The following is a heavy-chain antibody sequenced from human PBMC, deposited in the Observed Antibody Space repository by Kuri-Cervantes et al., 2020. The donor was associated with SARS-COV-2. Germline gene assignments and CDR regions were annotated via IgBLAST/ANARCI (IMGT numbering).Heavy chain of an antibody. CDR2: IRYDGSNK. D-gene: IGHD2-2*02. Sequence: GGSLRLSCAASGFTSSSYGMHWVRQAPGKGLEWVAFIRYDGSNKYYADSVKGRFTISRDNSKNTLYLQMNSLRAEDTAVYYCANNGPKGYCSSTSCYIGGFQHWGQGTLVTVSS. CDR3: ANNGPKGYCSSTSCYIGGFQH. CDR1: GFTSSSYG. V-gene: IGHV3-30*02. J-gene: IGHJ1*01.